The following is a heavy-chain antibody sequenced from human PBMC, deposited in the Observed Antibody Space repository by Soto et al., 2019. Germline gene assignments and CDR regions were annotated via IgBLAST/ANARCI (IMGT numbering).Heavy chain of an antibody. V-gene: IGHV4-59*01. J-gene: IGHJ4*02. D-gene: IGHD5-12*01. Sequence: SETLSLTCTVSGGSISSYYWSWIRQPPGKGLEWIGYIYYSGSTNYNPSLKSRVTISVDTSKNQFSLKLSSVTAADTAVYYCARLGYDYSFDYWGQGTLVTVSS. CDR2: IYYSGST. CDR3: ARLGYDYSFDY. CDR1: GGSISSYY.